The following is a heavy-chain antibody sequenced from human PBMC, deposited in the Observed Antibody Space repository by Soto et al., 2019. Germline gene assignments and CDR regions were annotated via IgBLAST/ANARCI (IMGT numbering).Heavy chain of an antibody. CDR2: ITNNSSNK. CDR1: GFTFSSYS. J-gene: IGHJ6*02. D-gene: IGHD3-22*01. Sequence: PGGSLRLSCAASGFTFSSYSMNWVRQAPGKGLEWVSSITNNSSNKYYADSVKGRFTISRDNSKNSLYLQMNSLRAEDTAVYYCARVGSGYYDSSGYYSTYYYYGMDVWGQGTTVTVSS. V-gene: IGHV3-21*01. CDR3: ARVGSGYYDSSGYYSTYYYYGMDV.